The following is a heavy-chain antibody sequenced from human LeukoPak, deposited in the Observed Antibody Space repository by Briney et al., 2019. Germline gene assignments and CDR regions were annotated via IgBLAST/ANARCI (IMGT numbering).Heavy chain of an antibody. CDR3: ARVAYSSGSYYFDY. CDR1: GFTFSDHY. D-gene: IGHD6-19*01. J-gene: IGHJ4*02. Sequence: PGGSLRLSCAASGFTFSDHYMDWVRQAPGKGLEWVGRTRNKANSYTTEYAASVKGRFTISRDDSKNSLYLQMNSLKTEDTAVYYCARVAYSSGSYYFDYWGQGTLVTVSS. CDR2: TRNKANSYTT. V-gene: IGHV3-72*01.